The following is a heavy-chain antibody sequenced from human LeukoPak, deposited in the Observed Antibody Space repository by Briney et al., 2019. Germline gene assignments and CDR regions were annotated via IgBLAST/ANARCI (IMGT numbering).Heavy chain of an antibody. CDR1: GGSISSGSYY. Sequence: PSETLSLTCTVSGGSISSGSYYWSWIRQPAGKGLEWIGRIYTSGSTNYNPSLKSRVTISVDTSKNQFSLKLSSVTAADTAVYHCARGHSSGWYQDAFDIWGQGTMVTVSS. CDR3: ARGHSSGWYQDAFDI. J-gene: IGHJ3*02. V-gene: IGHV4-61*02. D-gene: IGHD6-19*01. CDR2: IYTSGST.